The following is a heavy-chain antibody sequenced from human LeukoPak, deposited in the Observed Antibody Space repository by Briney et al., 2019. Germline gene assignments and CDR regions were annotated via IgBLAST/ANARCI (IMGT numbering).Heavy chain of an antibody. Sequence: SETLSLTCTVSGGSIRSSDYYWAWIRQPPGRSLEWIGSIYYSGNTHYNPSLKSRVTISADTSKNQFSLKPSSVTAADTAVYYCARQGLIVMAGEGDFDYWGQGTLVTVSS. CDR1: GGSIRSSDYY. J-gene: IGHJ4*02. D-gene: IGHD5-24*01. V-gene: IGHV4-39*01. CDR2: IYYSGNT. CDR3: ARQGLIVMAGEGDFDY.